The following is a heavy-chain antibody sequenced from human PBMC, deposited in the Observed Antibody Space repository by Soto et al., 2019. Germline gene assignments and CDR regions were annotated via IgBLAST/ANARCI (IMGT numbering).Heavy chain of an antibody. D-gene: IGHD2-2*02. CDR1: GGSISSTNW. CDR2: IYHSGST. J-gene: IGHJ4*02. V-gene: IGHV4-4*02. CDR3: ATLPPRIELAVLPIPT. Sequence: QVQLQESGPGLVKPSGTLSLTCADSGGSISSTNWWSWVRQSPGKGLEWIGEIYHSGSTNYNPSLRGRVTISVDKSNNQVSLKIRSVTAADTAMYYCATLPPRIELAVLPIPTWGQGTLVTVTS.